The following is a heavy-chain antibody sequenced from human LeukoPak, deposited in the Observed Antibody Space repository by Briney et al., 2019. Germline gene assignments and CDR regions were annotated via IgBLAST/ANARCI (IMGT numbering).Heavy chain of an antibody. Sequence: PGGSLRLSCAASGFTFSSYSMNWVRQAPGKGLEWVSGISGSGGSTYHADSVKGRFTISRDNSKNTLYLQMNSLRAEDTALYYCAKGYCSGGSCYNWYFDLWGRGTLVTVSS. CDR3: AKGYCSGGSCYNWYFDL. J-gene: IGHJ2*01. D-gene: IGHD2-15*01. V-gene: IGHV3-23*01. CDR1: GFTFSSYS. CDR2: ISGSGGST.